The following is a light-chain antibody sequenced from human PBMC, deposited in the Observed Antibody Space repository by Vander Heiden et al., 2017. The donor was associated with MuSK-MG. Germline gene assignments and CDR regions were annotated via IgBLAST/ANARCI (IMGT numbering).Light chain of an antibody. CDR2: WAS. V-gene: IGKV4-1*01. CDR1: QSVLDSSNNKNY. Sequence: TVMTQYQDSLAVSLGERATIHCKASQSVLDSSNNKNYVAWYQQKPGQPPKLLIFWASTRQSGVPDRFRGSGSGTDFTLTISSLQAEDVAIDYCQQYYISPYSFGRGTKLEIK. CDR3: QQYYISPYS. J-gene: IGKJ2*03.